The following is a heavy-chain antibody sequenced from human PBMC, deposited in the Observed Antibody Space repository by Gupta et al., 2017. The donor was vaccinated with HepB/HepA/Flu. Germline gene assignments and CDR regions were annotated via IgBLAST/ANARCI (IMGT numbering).Heavy chain of an antibody. Sequence: QVQLVESGGGVVQPGRSLRLSCAASGFTFSSYGMHWVRQAPGKGLEWVAVISYDGSNKYYADSVKGRFTISRDNSKNTLYLQMNSLRAEDTAVYYCAKDTGVPTLTVTTQDYYYYGMDVWGQGTTVTVSS. V-gene: IGHV3-30*18. D-gene: IGHD4-17*01. CDR1: GFTFSSYG. CDR2: ISYDGSNK. CDR3: AKDTGVPTLTVTTQDYYYYGMDV. J-gene: IGHJ6*02.